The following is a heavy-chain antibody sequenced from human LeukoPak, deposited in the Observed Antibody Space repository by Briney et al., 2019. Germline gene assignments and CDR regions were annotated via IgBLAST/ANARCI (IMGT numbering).Heavy chain of an antibody. D-gene: IGHD3-3*01. Sequence: QPGGSLRLSCAASGFTFSSYWMHWVRQAPGKGLVWVSRINSDGSSTSYADSVKGRFTISRDNAKNTLYLQMNSLRAEDTAVYYCARDSRITIFGVVIRPLDYWGQGTLVTVSS. V-gene: IGHV3-74*01. J-gene: IGHJ4*02. CDR2: INSDGSST. CDR1: GFTFSSYW. CDR3: ARDSRITIFGVVIRPLDY.